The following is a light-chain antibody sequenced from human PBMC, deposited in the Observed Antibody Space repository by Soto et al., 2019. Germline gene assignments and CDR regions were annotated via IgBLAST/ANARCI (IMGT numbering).Light chain of an antibody. J-gene: IGLJ2*01. Sequence: QPVLAQPPSVSGAPGQRVTISCTGSSSNIGAGYDVHWYQQLPGRAPKLLIYGNTNRPSGVPARFSASKSGTSASLAITDLQAEAEADYYCPSCASSLSVVFGGGTKL. CDR2: GNT. V-gene: IGLV1-40*01. CDR1: SSNIGAGYD. CDR3: PSCASSLSVV.